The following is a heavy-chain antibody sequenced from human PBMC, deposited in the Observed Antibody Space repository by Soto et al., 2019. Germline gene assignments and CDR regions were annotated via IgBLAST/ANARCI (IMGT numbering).Heavy chain of an antibody. CDR3: ARVVDYCDPYYYYGMDV. Sequence: PGGSLRLSCEASGFTFTTYWMHWVRQVPGKGLVWVSRINVDGSTTGYVDSVKGRFTISRDNAKNTLYLQMNSLRAEDTAVYYCARVVDYCDPYYYYGMDVWGQGTTVTVSS. V-gene: IGHV3-74*01. CDR2: INVDGSTT. J-gene: IGHJ6*02. CDR1: GFTFTTYW. D-gene: IGHD3-22*01.